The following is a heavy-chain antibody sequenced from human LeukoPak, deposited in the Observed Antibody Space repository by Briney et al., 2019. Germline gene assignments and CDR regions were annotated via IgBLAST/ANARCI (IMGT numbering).Heavy chain of an antibody. CDR1: GGSFSGYY. V-gene: IGHV4-34*01. CDR2: INHSGST. Sequence: PSGTLSLTCAVYGGSFSGYYWSWIRQPPGKGLEWIGEINHSGSTNYNPSLKSRVTISVDTSKNQFSLKLSSVTAADTAVYYCARVRIDFWSGYHHDYWGQGTLVTVSS. J-gene: IGHJ4*02. CDR3: ARVRIDFWSGYHHDY. D-gene: IGHD3-3*01.